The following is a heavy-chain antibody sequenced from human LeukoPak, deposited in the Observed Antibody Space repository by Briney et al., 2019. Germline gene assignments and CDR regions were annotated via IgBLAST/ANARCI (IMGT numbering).Heavy chain of an antibody. CDR3: ATSGVVPAAMGIIYYYYYMDV. CDR2: ISSSSSYI. Sequence: GGSLRLSCAASGFTFSSYSTNWVRQAPGKGLEWVSSISSSSSYIYYADSVKGRFTISRDNAKNSLYLQMNSLRAEDTAVYYCATSGVVPAAMGIIYYYYYMDVWGKGTTVAVSS. V-gene: IGHV3-21*01. D-gene: IGHD2-2*01. J-gene: IGHJ6*03. CDR1: GFTFSSYS.